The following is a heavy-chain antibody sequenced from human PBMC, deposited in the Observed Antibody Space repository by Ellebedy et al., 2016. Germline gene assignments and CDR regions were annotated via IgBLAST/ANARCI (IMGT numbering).Heavy chain of an antibody. CDR1: GGSVSSDY. V-gene: IGHV4-59*02. D-gene: IGHD1-26*01. J-gene: IGHJ3*02. CDR2: VFHTGTN. CDR3: ARWGAPSVAAFDI. Sequence: SETLSLTCNVSGGSVSSDYWNWIRRPPGKGLEWIGYVFHTGTNNYNPSLKSRVTMSVDTSKSQFSLKLTSVTAADTAMYYCARWGAPSVAAFDIWGQGTMVTVSS.